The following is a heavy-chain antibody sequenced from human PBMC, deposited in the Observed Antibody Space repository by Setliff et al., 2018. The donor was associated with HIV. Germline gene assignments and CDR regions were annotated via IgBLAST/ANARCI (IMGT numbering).Heavy chain of an antibody. CDR3: ARAQIAAPRPYEY. V-gene: IGHV4-34*01. CDR1: GGSFSGYY. CDR2: INHRGIA. J-gene: IGHJ4*02. Sequence: SSETLSLTCAVYGGSFSGYYWTWIRQSPSGLEWIGEINHRGIANSSPSLKSRVTISIDTSKNQFPLRLTSVTAADTALYYCARAQIAAPRPYEYWGQGTLVTVSS. D-gene: IGHD6-6*01.